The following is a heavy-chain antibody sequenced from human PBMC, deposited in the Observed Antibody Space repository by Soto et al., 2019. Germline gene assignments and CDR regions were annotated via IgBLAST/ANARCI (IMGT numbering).Heavy chain of an antibody. D-gene: IGHD3-10*01. J-gene: IGHJ4*02. CDR2: IYSGDST. Sequence: GGSLRLSCAASGFTVSSNYMSWVRQAPGKGLEWVSIIYSGDSTYYADSVKGRFTISRDNSKNTLYLQMNSLRAEDTAVYYCARGTSMVQFDYWGQGTLVTVSS. CDR1: GFTVSSNY. CDR3: ARGTSMVQFDY. V-gene: IGHV3-66*01.